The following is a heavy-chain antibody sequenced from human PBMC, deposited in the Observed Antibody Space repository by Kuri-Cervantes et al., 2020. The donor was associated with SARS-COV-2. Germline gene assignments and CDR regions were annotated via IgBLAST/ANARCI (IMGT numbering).Heavy chain of an antibody. V-gene: IGHV5-51*01. CDR1: GYSFTSYW. J-gene: IGHJ3*02. CDR2: IYPGDSDT. Sequence: GGSLRLSCKGSGYSFTSYWIGWVRQMPGKGLEWMGIIYPGDSDTRYSPSFQGQVTISADKSISTVYMELSRLRSDDTAVYYCARSTPFRRLVVISQGGAFDIWGQGTMVTVSS. D-gene: IGHD3-22*01. CDR3: ARSTPFRRLVVISQGGAFDI.